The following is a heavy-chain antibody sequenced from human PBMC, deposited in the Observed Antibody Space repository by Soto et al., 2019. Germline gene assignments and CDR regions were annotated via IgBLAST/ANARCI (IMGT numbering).Heavy chain of an antibody. V-gene: IGHV1-69*13. CDR2: IIPIFGTA. CDR3: ASVFYSSSWYFDY. D-gene: IGHD6-6*01. Sequence: SVKVSCKASGGTFSSYAISWVRQAPGQGLEWMGGIIPIFGTANYAQKFQGRVTITADESTSTAYMELSSLRSEDTAVYYCASVFYSSSWYFDYWGQGTLVTVSS. CDR1: GGTFSSYA. J-gene: IGHJ4*02.